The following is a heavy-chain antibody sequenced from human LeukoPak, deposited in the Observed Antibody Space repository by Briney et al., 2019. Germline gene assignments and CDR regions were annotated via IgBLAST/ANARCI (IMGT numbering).Heavy chain of an antibody. CDR3: ARVWYSGYDEYFDY. V-gene: IGHV1-18*01. D-gene: IGHD5-12*01. CDR2: ISAYNGNT. CDR1: GYTFTSYG. J-gene: IGHJ4*02. Sequence: ASVKVSCKASGYTFTSYGISWVRQAPGQGLEWMGWISAYNGNTNYAQKLQGRVTITTDTSTSTAYMELRSLRSDDTDVYYCARVWYSGYDEYFDYWGQGTLVTVSS.